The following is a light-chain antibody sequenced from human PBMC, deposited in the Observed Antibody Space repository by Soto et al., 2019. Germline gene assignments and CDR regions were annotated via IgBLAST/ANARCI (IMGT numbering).Light chain of an antibody. V-gene: IGLV1-51*01. CDR1: SSNIGNNY. J-gene: IGLJ2*01. Sequence: QSVLTQPPSVSAAPGQKVTISCSGGSSNIGNNYVSWYQQLPGTAPKLLIYDNDKRPSGIPDRFSGSRSGTSATLGITGLQTGDEADYYCGTWDSSLSAGPVFGGGTQLTVL. CDR2: DND. CDR3: GTWDSSLSAGPV.